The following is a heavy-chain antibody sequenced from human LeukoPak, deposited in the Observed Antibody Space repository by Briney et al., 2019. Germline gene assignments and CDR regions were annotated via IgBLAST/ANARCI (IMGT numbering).Heavy chain of an antibody. CDR2: IIPIFGTT. D-gene: IGHD3-10*01. J-gene: IGHJ6*02. CDR1: GGTFSSYA. V-gene: IGHV1-69*01. CDR3: ARVHYYGSGIERTNYGMDV. Sequence: SVKVSCKASGGTFSSYAISWVRQAPGQGLEWMGRIIPIFGTTNYAQKFQGRVTITAGEPASTAYMELSSLRSEDTAVYYCARVHYYGSGIERTNYGMDVWGQGTTVTVSS.